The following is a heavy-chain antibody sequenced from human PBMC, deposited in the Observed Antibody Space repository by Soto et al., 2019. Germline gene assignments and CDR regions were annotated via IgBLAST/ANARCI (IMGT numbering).Heavy chain of an antibody. V-gene: IGHV3-21*01. CDR1: RFTFSTYN. CDR3: ARDSVRSWYFDL. CDR2: ISSSSNYI. Sequence: EVQLVESGGGLVKPGGSLRLSCAASRFTFSTYNMNWVRQAPGKGLEWVSSISSSSNYIYYADSVKGRVTISRDNAKNSLYLHMNSLRAEDTAVYYWARDSVRSWYFDLWGRGTLVTVSS. J-gene: IGHJ2*01.